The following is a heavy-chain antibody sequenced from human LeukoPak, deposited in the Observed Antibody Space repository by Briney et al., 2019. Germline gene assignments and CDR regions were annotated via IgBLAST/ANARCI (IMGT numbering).Heavy chain of an antibody. D-gene: IGHD3-10*01. J-gene: IGHJ4*02. CDR1: GGSISSSSYY. CDR2: LYYSGST. Sequence: SETLSLTCTVSGGSISSSSYYWGWIRQPPGKGLEWIGSLYYSGSTYYNPSLKSRVTISVDTSKNQFSLKLSSVTAADTAVYFCASQPWLGSGSYYNPRRYFDYWGQGTLVTVSS. V-gene: IGHV4-39*07. CDR3: ASQPWLGSGSYYNPRRYFDY.